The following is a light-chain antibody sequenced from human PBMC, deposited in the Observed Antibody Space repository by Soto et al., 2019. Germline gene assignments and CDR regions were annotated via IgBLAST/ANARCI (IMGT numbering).Light chain of an antibody. CDR2: EVS. CDR1: SSDVGGYNY. CDR3: SSYTSSTFYV. V-gene: IGLV2-14*01. Sequence: QSSLAPPASLSGSPGQSITISCTGTSSDVGGYNYVSWYQQHPGKAPKLMIYEVSNRPSGVSNRSSGSKSGNTASLTISGLQAEDEADYYCSSYTSSTFYVFGTGTKVTVL. J-gene: IGLJ1*01.